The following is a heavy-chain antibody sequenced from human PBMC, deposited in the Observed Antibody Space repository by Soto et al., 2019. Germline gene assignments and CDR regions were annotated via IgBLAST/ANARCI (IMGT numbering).Heavy chain of an antibody. Sequence: ADSVKVSCKASGYTFTSYGISWVRQAPGQGLEWMGWISAYNGNTNYAQKLQGRVTMNTDTSTSTAYMELRSLRSDDTAVYYCAREVSPGGPGGMDVWGQGTTVRVYS. CDR2: ISAYNGNT. J-gene: IGHJ6*02. CDR1: GYTFTSYG. D-gene: IGHD3-10*01. CDR3: AREVSPGGPGGMDV. V-gene: IGHV1-18*01.